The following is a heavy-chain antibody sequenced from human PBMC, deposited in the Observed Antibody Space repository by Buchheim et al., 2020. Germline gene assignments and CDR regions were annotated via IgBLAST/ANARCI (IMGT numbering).Heavy chain of an antibody. Sequence: EVQLVESGGGLVQPGGSLKLSCAASGFTVSGSAMHWVRQASGKGLEWVGRIRSKAKNYATAYAASVKGRFTISRDASKNTAYLQMNSLKTEDTAVYYCTAYCGGDCHSGVFYYYYGMDVWGQGT. D-gene: IGHD2-21*02. V-gene: IGHV3-73*01. J-gene: IGHJ6*02. CDR1: GFTVSGSA. CDR2: IRSKAKNYAT. CDR3: TAYCGGDCHSGVFYYYYGMDV.